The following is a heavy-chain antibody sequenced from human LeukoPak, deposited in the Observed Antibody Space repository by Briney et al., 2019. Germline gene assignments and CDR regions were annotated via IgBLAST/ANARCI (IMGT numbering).Heavy chain of an antibody. D-gene: IGHD3-16*01. V-gene: IGHV4-30-4*01. CDR3: ARGADVWGSYSN. Sequence: PSQTLSLTCTVSGGSISSGDYYWSWIRQPPGKGLEWIGYIYYSGSTYYNPSLKSRVTISVDTSKNQFSLKLSSVTAADTAVYYCARGADVWGSYSNWGQGTLVTVSS. CDR1: GGSISSGDYY. J-gene: IGHJ4*02. CDR2: IYYSGST.